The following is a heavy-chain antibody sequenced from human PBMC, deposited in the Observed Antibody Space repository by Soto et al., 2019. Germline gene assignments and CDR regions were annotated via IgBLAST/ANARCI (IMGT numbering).Heavy chain of an antibody. V-gene: IGHV3-23*01. CDR3: VTVPTWVDY. D-gene: IGHD4-17*01. Sequence: PGGSLRLSCAASGVTFSSDAMSWVRQAPGKGLEWVSAISGSGGSTYYADSVKGRFTISRDNSKNTLYLQMNSLRAEDTAVYYCVTVPTWVDYWGQGPLVTVSS. J-gene: IGHJ4*02. CDR2: ISGSGGST. CDR1: GVTFSSDA.